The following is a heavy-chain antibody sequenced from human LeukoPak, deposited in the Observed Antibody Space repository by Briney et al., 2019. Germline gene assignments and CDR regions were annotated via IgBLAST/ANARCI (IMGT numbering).Heavy chain of an antibody. CDR3: AREIRGYSYFDY. CDR1: GFTFSDHY. V-gene: IGHV3-72*01. CDR2: SRDKTKSYTT. J-gene: IGHJ4*02. Sequence: SGGSLRLSCAASGFTFSDHYMDWVRQAPGKGLEWVGRSRDKTKSYTTDYAASVKGRFTISRDDSKNSLYLQLNSLRAEDTAVYYCAREIRGYSYFDYWGQGTLVTVSS. D-gene: IGHD1-26*01.